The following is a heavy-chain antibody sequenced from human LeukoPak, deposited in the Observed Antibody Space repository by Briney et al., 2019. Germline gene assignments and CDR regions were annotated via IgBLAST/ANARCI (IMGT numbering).Heavy chain of an antibody. V-gene: IGHV3-74*01. CDR2: INTDGSST. D-gene: IGHD4-11*01. CDR3: ARDTTVTTYYFDY. Sequence: GGSLRLSCAASGFTFSSYWMHWVRHAPGKGLVWVSRINTDGSSTSYADSVKGRFTISRDNAKNTLYLQMNSLRAEDTAVYYCARDTTVTTYYFDYWGQGTLVTVSS. CDR1: GFTFSSYW. J-gene: IGHJ4*02.